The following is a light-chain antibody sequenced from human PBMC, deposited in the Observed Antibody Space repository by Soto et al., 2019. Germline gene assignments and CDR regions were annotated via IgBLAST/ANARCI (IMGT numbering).Light chain of an antibody. J-gene: IGKJ3*01. V-gene: IGKV2-28*01. CDR3: MQTLQTPFT. Sequence: DLVMTQSPVSLPVTPGEPASISCKSSQSLLHTDGYKYLDWYVQKAGQSPQLLIYLGSHRASGVPDRISGSGSGTDFTLKISKVEADDVGVYYCMQTLQTPFTFGPGTKLDIE. CDR1: QSLLHTDGYKY. CDR2: LGS.